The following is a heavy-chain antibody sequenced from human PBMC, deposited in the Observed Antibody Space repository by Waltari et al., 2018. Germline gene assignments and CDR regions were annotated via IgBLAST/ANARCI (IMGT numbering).Heavy chain of an antibody. Sequence: QVQLQESGPGLVKPSETLSLTCAVSGYSISSGYYWGWIRQPPGKGLEWIGSIYHSWRTDYNPSLKSRVTISVDTSKNQVSLKLSAVTAADTAVYYCARGGRYFDWLLGLDRGGFDPWGQGTLVTVSS. CDR1: GYSISSGYY. CDR2: IYHSWRT. D-gene: IGHD3-9*01. CDR3: ARGGRYFDWLLGLDRGGFDP. V-gene: IGHV4-38-2*01. J-gene: IGHJ5*02.